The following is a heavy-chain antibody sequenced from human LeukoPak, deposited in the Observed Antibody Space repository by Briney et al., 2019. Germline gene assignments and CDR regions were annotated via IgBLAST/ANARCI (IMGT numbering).Heavy chain of an antibody. V-gene: IGHV3-48*01. CDR3: ARDHNYAFDN. CDR1: GFPFIEYS. CDR2: IGIDSGNT. J-gene: IGHJ4*02. Sequence: GGSLRLSCTASGFPFIEYSMNWVRQVPGKGLEWISYIGIDSGNTKYADSVRGRFTISADKAKNSLYLQMNSLRVEDTAVYYCARDHNYAFDNWGQGTPVSVAS. D-gene: IGHD1-1*01.